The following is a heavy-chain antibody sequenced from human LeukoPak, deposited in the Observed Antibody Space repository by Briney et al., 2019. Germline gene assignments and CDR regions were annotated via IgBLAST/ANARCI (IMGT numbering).Heavy chain of an antibody. V-gene: IGHV1-58*01. J-gene: IGHJ5*02. CDR2: IVVGSGNT. CDR1: GFTFTSSA. Sequence: SVKVSCKASGFTFTSSAVQWVRQARGQRLEWIGWIVVGSGNTNYAQKFQERVTITRDVSTSTAYMELSSLRSEDTAVYYCAAEHPGALWFGPWGQGTLVTVSS. CDR3: AAEHPGALWFGP.